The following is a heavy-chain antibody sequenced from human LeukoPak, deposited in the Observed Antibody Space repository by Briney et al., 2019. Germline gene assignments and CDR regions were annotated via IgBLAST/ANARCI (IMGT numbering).Heavy chain of an antibody. D-gene: IGHD6-13*01. CDR1: GYTFTNYY. CDR3: ARERGLAAAGIRYYYGMDV. J-gene: IGHJ6*02. Sequence: ASVKVSCKASGYTFTNYYMHWVRQAPGQGLEWMGLINPSGGSTSYAQKFQGRVTMTRDTSTSTVYMELSSLRSEDTAVYYCARERGLAAAGIRYYYGMDVWGQGTTVTVSS. CDR2: INPSGGST. V-gene: IGHV1-46*01.